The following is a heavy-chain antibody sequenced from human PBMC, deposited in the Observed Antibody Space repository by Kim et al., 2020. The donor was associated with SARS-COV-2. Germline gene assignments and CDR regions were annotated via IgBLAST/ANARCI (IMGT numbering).Heavy chain of an antibody. Sequence: GGSLRLSCAASGFTFSSYGMHWVRQAPGKGLEWVAVIWYDGSNKYYADSVKGRFTISRDNSKNTLYLQMNSLRAEDTAVYYCVVWFGDLSFLPLEDYWGQGTLVTVSS. CDR1: GFTFSSYG. CDR3: VVWFGDLSFLPLEDY. CDR2: IWYDGSNK. D-gene: IGHD3-10*01. J-gene: IGHJ4*02. V-gene: IGHV3-33*01.